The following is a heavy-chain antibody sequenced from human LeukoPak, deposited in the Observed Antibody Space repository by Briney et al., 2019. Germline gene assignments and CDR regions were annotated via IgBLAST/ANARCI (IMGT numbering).Heavy chain of an antibody. Sequence: KPSETLSLTCTVSGGSISSYYWSWIRQPPRKGLEWEGVIYYSGSTNYNPPLKSRVTISVDTSKNQFSLKLSSVTAADTAVYYCARDRSSGWYGKYYFDYWGQGTLVTVSS. J-gene: IGHJ4*02. CDR1: GGSISSYY. V-gene: IGHV4-59*01. CDR2: IYYSGST. CDR3: ARDRSSGWYGKYYFDY. D-gene: IGHD6-19*01.